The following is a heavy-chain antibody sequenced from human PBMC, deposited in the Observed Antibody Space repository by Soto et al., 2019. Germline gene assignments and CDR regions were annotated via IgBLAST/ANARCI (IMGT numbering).Heavy chain of an antibody. J-gene: IGHJ4*02. Sequence: GGSLRLSCAASGFTFSSYGMHWVRQAPGKGLEWVAVISKDGNVKYYAESVKGRFTISRDNSKNTLYLQMNSLRAEDTAAYYCARDYDSSGSARSYFDYWGQGTLVTVSS. CDR3: ARDYDSSGSARSYFDY. CDR2: ISKDGNVK. D-gene: IGHD3-22*01. V-gene: IGHV3-30*03. CDR1: GFTFSSYG.